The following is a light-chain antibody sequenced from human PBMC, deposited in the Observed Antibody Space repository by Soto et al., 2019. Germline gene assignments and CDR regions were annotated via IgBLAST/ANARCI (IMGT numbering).Light chain of an antibody. Sequence: SYELTQPFLVSVSPGQTASITCSGDKLGDKYACWYQQKPGQSPVLVIYQDSKRPSGIPERFSGSNSGNTATLTISGTQAMDEADYYCQAWNSSTAVFGGGTKLTVL. CDR3: QAWNSSTAV. J-gene: IGLJ2*01. CDR1: KLGDKY. V-gene: IGLV3-1*01. CDR2: QDS.